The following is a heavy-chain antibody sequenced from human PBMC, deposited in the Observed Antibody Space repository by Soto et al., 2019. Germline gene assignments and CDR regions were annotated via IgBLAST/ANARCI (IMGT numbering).Heavy chain of an antibody. CDR3: ARAVGNYDFWSGTGGMDG. CDR1: GCSISSYY. CDR2: IYYSGST. Sequence: QVQLQESGPGLVKPSETLSLTCTVSGCSISSYYWSWIRQPPGKGLEWIGYIYYSGSTNYNPSLKSRVTISVDKSKNHYSLTLSYVTDADRAVYYCARAVGNYDFWSGTGGMDGWGQGTTVTVAS. D-gene: IGHD3-3*01. V-gene: IGHV4-59*01. J-gene: IGHJ6*02.